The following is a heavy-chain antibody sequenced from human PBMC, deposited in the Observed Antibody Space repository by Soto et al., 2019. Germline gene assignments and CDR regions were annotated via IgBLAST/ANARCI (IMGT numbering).Heavy chain of an antibody. J-gene: IGHJ5*02. Sequence: QLQLQESGSGLVKPSQTLSLTCAVSGGSISSGGYSWSWIRQPPGKGLEWIGYIYPSGSTYYNPSLKSRLPILVARFKNQFSLQLCSVTAADTAVYYCARIPSPWGQGTLVTVSS. CDR1: GGSISSGGYS. CDR3: ARIPSP. V-gene: IGHV4-30-2*01. D-gene: IGHD2-21*01. CDR2: IYPSGST.